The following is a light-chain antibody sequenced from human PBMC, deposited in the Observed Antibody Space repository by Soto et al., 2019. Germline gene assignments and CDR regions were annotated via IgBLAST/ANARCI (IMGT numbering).Light chain of an antibody. V-gene: IGKV2-28*01. CDR2: LGS. J-gene: IGKJ4*01. CDR3: MQALQTPRT. CDR1: QSLLDSNGNNY. Sequence: DIVMTQSPLSLPVTPGEPASISCRSSQSLLDSNGNNYLDWYLQKPGQSPQLLIYLGSTRASGVPDRFSGRGSETDFTLKISRVEAEDVGVYYCMQALQTPRTFGGGTKVDIK.